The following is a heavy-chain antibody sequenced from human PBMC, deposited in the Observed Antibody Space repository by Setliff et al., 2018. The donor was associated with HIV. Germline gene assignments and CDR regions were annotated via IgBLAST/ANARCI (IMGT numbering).Heavy chain of an antibody. CDR1: GFTVSANY. CDR2: IYMAGNT. CDR3: VRSFQGGCFDS. V-gene: IGHV3-53*01. J-gene: IGHJ4*03. Sequence: GSLRLSCAVSGFTVSANYMHWVRQAPGKGLEWLSTIYMAGNTYYADSVRGRFTISRDNSKNTLYLEMNSLRVENTAVYYCVRSFQGGCFDSWGQGTQVTVSS.